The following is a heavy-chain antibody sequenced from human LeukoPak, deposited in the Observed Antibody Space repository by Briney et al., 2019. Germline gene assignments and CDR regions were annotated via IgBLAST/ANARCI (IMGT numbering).Heavy chain of an antibody. D-gene: IGHD6-13*01. CDR2: INHSGST. V-gene: IGHV4-39*07. CDR1: GRSISSSSLY. J-gene: IGHJ5*02. Sequence: SETLSRTCTVSGRSISSSSLYWGWIRQPPGKGLEWIGEINHSGSTNYNPSLKSRVTISVDTSKNQFSLKLSSVTAADTAVYYCAREQQQLLGNWFDPWGQGTLVTVSS. CDR3: AREQQQLLGNWFDP.